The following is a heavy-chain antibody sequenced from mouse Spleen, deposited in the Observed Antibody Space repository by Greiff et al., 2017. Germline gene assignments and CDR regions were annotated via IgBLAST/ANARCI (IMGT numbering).Heavy chain of an antibody. V-gene: IGHV5-15*01. Sequence: EVQRVESGGGLVQPGGSLKLSCAASGFTFSDYGMAWVRQAPRKGPEWVAFISNLAYSIYYADTVTGRFTISRENAKNTLYLEMSSLRSEDTAMYYCARLYYGTLYAMDYWGQGTSVTVSS. J-gene: IGHJ4*01. CDR2: ISNLAYSI. D-gene: IGHD1-1*01. CDR1: GFTFSDYG. CDR3: ARLYYGTLYAMDY.